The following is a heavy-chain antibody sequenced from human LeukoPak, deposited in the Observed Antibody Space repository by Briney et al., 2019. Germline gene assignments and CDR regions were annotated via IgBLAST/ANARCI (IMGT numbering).Heavy chain of an antibody. CDR1: GFAFSDCY. V-gene: IGHV3-11*01. J-gene: IGHJ4*02. CDR3: ARYARELDY. CDR2: IGGSGGDI. Sequence: GGSLRLSCAASGFAFSDCYMTWIRQAPGKGLEYISYIGGSGGDITYADSVRVRFTVSRDNAKNSLYLQMNSLRVEDTAVYYCARYARELDYWGQGSLVTVSS. D-gene: IGHD2-2*01.